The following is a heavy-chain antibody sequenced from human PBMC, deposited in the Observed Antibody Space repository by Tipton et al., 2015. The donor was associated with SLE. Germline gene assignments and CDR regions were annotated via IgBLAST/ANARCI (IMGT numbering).Heavy chain of an antibody. J-gene: IGHJ4*02. CDR1: GASLNDYY. V-gene: IGHV4-34*01. D-gene: IGHD3-3*01. Sequence: TLFLTCAVYGASLNDYYWTWIRQPPGKGLEWIGDINHSGSTDCNPSLKSRVTMSVDTSKNQFSLNLTSVTAADTALYYCARCTIFGVVQGSFDCWAQGTLITVSS. CDR2: INHSGST. CDR3: ARCTIFGVVQGSFDC.